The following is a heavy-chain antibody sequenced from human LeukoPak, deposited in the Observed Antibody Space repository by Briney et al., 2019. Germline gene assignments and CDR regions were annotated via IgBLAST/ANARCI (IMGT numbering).Heavy chain of an antibody. Sequence: GGSLRLSCAASGFTFSSYSMNWVRQAPGKGLEWVSYISSSSSTIYYADSVKGRFTISRDNAKNSLYLQMNSLRAEDTAVYYCARALSGSRAEYFQHWAQGTLVTVSS. CDR2: ISSSSSTI. CDR3: ARALSGSRAEYFQH. CDR1: GFTFSSYS. D-gene: IGHD3-10*01. V-gene: IGHV3-48*01. J-gene: IGHJ1*01.